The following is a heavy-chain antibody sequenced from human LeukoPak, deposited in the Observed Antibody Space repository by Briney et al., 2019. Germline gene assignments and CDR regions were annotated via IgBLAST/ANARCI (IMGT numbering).Heavy chain of an antibody. CDR2: ISSSSSYI. Sequence: GSLRLSCAASGFTFSSYSMNWVRQAPGKGLEWVSSISSSSSYIYYADSVKGRFTISRDNAKNSLYLQMNSLRAEDTAAYYCARVGSDAFDIWGQGTMVTVSS. D-gene: IGHD2-15*01. CDR3: ARVGSDAFDI. V-gene: IGHV3-21*01. J-gene: IGHJ3*02. CDR1: GFTFSSYS.